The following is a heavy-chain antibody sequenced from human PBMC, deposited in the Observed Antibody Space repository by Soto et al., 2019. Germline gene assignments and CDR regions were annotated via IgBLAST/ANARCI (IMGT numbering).Heavy chain of an antibody. CDR1: GGSISSYY. V-gene: IGHV4-59*08. CDR2: IYYSGST. Sequence: SETLSLTCTVSGGSISSYYWSWIRQPPGKGLEWIGYIYYSGSTNYNPSLKSRVTISVDTSKNQFSLKLSSVTAADTAVYYCGRYPRYCSSTSCYSDAFDIWGQGTMVTVSS. CDR3: GRYPRYCSSTSCYSDAFDI. J-gene: IGHJ3*02. D-gene: IGHD2-2*01.